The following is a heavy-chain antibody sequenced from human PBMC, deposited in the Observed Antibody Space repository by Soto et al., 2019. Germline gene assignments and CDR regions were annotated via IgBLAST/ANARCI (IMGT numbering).Heavy chain of an antibody. D-gene: IGHD6-13*01. J-gene: IGHJ5*02. V-gene: IGHV3-15*01. Sequence: EVQVEESGGGLVEPGGSLRLSCAASGFTFSDAWFHWVRQAPGKGLEWVGVISGRTAGGTTDYAAPVKGRFTISRHDSENTLYLQMNTLKTDDTAVYYCTAGYSTNWYAWCQGTLVTVSS. CDR1: GFTFSDAW. CDR2: ISGRTAGGTT. CDR3: TAGYSTNWYA.